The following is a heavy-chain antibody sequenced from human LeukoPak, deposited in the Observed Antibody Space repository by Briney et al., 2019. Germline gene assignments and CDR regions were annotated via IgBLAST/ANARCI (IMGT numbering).Heavy chain of an antibody. CDR1: GFTFTSYE. Sequence: GGSLTVSCAASGFTFTSYELYWVRQAPGQGLEWISYISSGSTTIKYADSVRGRFTISRDDGRESVYLQMNSLRVEGTSIYFCGASRQYVGAFDIWGQGTLVSVSS. J-gene: IGHJ3*02. CDR3: GASRQYVGAFDI. CDR2: ISSGSTTI. D-gene: IGHD1-26*01. V-gene: IGHV3-48*03.